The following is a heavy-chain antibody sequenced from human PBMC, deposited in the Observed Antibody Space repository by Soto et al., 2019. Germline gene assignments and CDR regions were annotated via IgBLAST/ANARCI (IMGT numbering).Heavy chain of an antibody. D-gene: IGHD4-4*01. CDR1: GFTFSTYG. CDR3: ARDCLSNTHYYYGMDV. Sequence: PGGSLRLSCSASGFTFSTYGIHWVRQAPGKGLEWVAVIWYDGSNKDYTDSVKGRFTISRDNSKNTLYLQMNSLRAEDTAVYYCARDCLSNTHYYYGMDVWGQGTTVTVSS. J-gene: IGHJ6*02. V-gene: IGHV3-33*01. CDR2: IWYDGSNK.